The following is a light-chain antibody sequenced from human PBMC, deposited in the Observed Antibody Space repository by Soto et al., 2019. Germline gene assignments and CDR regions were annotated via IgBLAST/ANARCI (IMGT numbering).Light chain of an antibody. V-gene: IGLV2-23*01. CDR2: EGH. CDR3: CSYAGSSTLV. J-gene: IGLJ3*02. Sequence: QSALTQPASVSGSPGQSITISCTGTSSDVGAYNLVSWYQQHPDKAPKLMIYEGHERPSGVSDRFSGSKSGNTASLTISGLQAEDEADYYCCSYAGSSTLVFGGGTQLTVL. CDR1: SSDVGAYNL.